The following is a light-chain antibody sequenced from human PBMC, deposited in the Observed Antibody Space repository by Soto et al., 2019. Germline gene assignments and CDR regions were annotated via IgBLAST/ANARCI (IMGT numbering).Light chain of an antibody. J-gene: IGKJ1*01. V-gene: IGKV3-15*01. CDR2: GAS. CDR1: QSVSSN. Sequence: EIVMTHSPATLSVSPWESATLSCSSSQSVSSNLAWYQQKPGQAPRLLIYGASTRATGIPARFSGSGSGTECTLTISSLQSEDFAVYYCQQYNNWPPWKFGQGTKVDIK. CDR3: QQYNNWPPWK.